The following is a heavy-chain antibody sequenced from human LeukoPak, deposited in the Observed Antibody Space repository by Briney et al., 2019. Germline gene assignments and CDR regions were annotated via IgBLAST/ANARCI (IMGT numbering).Heavy chain of an antibody. V-gene: IGHV3-49*03. Sequence: GGSLRLSCTASGFTFGDYAMSWFRQAPGKGLEWVGFIRSKAYGGTTEYAASVKGRFTISRDDSKSIEYLQMNGLKTEDTAVYYCTRESRRTVTTSNFDYWGQGTLVTVSS. D-gene: IGHD4-17*01. J-gene: IGHJ4*02. CDR2: IRSKAYGGTT. CDR3: TRESRRTVTTSNFDY. CDR1: GFTFGDYA.